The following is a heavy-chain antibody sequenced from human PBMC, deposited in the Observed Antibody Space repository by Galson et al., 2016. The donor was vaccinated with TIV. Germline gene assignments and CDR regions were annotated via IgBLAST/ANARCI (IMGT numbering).Heavy chain of an antibody. CDR3: ARDPDGFYSGDEWDYYYGMDA. CDR2: IYSDGST. V-gene: IGHV3-66*01. CDR1: GFTVSNNY. D-gene: IGHD5-12*01. J-gene: IGHJ6*02. Sequence: SLRLSCAVSGFTVSNNYINWVRQAPGKGLEWVSVIYSDGSTYYADSVKGRFVISRDNSKNTLYLQMNSLRAEDTAVYYCARDPDGFYSGDEWDYYYGMDAWGQGTLVTVSS.